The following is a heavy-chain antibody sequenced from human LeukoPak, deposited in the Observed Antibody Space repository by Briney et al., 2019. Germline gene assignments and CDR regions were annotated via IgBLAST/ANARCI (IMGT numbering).Heavy chain of an antibody. Sequence: GASVKVSCKASGYTFTSYYMHWVRQAPGQGLEWMGIINPSGGSTSYAQKFQGRVTMTRDMSTSTVYMELSSLRSEDTAVYYCARLTRTVVTREGAFDVWGQGTMVTVSS. V-gene: IGHV1-46*01. CDR1: GYTFTSYY. CDR2: INPSGGST. CDR3: ARLTRTVVTREGAFDV. D-gene: IGHD4-23*01. J-gene: IGHJ3*01.